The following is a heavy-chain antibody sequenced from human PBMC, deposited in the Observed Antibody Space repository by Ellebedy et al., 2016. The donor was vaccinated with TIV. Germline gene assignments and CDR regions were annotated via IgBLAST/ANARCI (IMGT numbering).Heavy chain of an antibody. CDR3: ARDVEMNWFDP. CDR1: GYSFTSYW. Sequence: ASVKVSCKGSGYSFTSYWIGWVRQMPGKGLEWMGIIYPGDSDTRYSPSFQGQVTISADKSISTAYLQWSSLKASDTAVYYCARDVEMNWFDPWGQGTLVTVSS. V-gene: IGHV5-51*01. D-gene: IGHD5-24*01. J-gene: IGHJ5*02. CDR2: IYPGDSDT.